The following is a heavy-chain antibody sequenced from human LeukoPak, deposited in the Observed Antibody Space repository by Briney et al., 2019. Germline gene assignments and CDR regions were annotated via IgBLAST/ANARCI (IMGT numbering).Heavy chain of an antibody. CDR1: GSTFTSYG. CDR2: ISAYNGNT. Sequence: SSVKVSCKASGSTFTSYGFSWVRQAPGQGLEWMGWISAYNGNTNYAQKLQGRVTMTTDTSTSTAYMELRSLRSDDTAVYYCARAGYDYVWGSYQPFIWFDPWGQGTLVTVSS. CDR3: ARAGYDYVWGSYQPFIWFDP. V-gene: IGHV1-18*01. J-gene: IGHJ5*02. D-gene: IGHD3-16*02.